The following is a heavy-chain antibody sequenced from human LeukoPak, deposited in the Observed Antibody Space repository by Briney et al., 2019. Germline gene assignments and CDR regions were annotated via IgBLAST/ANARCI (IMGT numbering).Heavy chain of an antibody. J-gene: IGHJ4*02. CDR2: ISSSSSYI. D-gene: IGHD2-15*01. CDR1: GFTFSSYS. CDR3: ARHPAYCSGGSCHDS. Sequence: GGSLRLSCAASGFTFSSYSMNWVRQAPGKGLEWVSSISSSSSYIYYADSVKGRFTISRDNAKNSLYLQMNSLRAEDTAEYYCARHPAYCSGGSCHDSWGQGTLVTVSS. V-gene: IGHV3-21*01.